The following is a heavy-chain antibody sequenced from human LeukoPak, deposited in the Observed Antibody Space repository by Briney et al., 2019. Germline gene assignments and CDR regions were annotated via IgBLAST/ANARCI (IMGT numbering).Heavy chain of an antibody. CDR1: GYTFTGYY. CDR3: ASEKYDYIWGSYRYWFDP. V-gene: IGHV1-2*02. CDR2: INPNSGGT. Sequence: ASVKVPCKASGYTFTGYYMHWVRQAPGQGLEWMGWINPNSGGTNYAQKFQGRVTMTRDTSISTAYMELSRLRSDDTAVYYCASEKYDYIWGSYRYWFDPWGQGTLVTVSS. J-gene: IGHJ5*02. D-gene: IGHD3-16*02.